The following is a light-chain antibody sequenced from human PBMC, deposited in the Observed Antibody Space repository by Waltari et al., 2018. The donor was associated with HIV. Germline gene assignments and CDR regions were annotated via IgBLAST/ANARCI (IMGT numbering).Light chain of an antibody. CDR2: GAS. J-gene: IGKJ2*01. CDR1: QSITNNY. Sequence: EIVLTQSPGPQSLSPGDSVTLPCRASQSITNNYLFWHQQKPGQAPRLLIYGASVSDTGIPHRVSGSWSGTDFTLTISGLEPEDFAVYYCQQYSGSPYTFGQGTKLEIK. V-gene: IGKV3-20*01. CDR3: QQYSGSPYT.